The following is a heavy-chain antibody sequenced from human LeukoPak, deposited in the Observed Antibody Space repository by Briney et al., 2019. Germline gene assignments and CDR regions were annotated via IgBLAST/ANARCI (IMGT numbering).Heavy chain of an antibody. D-gene: IGHD3-3*01. CDR3: AKDSRSGYYYYFDY. CDR1: GFTFSSYA. V-gene: IGHV3-23*01. Sequence: GGSLRLSCAASGFTFSSYAMSWVRQAPGKGLEWVSAISGSGGSTYYADSVKGRFTISRGNSKNTLYLQMNSLRAEDTAVYYCAKDSRSGYYYYFDYWGQGTLVTVSS. J-gene: IGHJ4*02. CDR2: ISGSGGST.